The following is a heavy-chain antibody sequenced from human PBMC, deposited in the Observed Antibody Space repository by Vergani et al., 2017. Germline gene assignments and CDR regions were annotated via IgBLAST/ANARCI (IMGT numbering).Heavy chain of an antibody. J-gene: IGHJ5*02. D-gene: IGHD3-3*01. CDR2: MNGDGDTI. V-gene: IGHV3-74*01. CDR1: GFTFNEYW. Sequence: EVELVESGGGLVQPGGSLRLSCAASGFTFNEYWMHWARQVPGKGLVWVSGMNGDGDTISYADSVKGRFTISRENAKNTLFLQMNSLRAEDTAVYYCARAREFAFGVVWENWFDPWGKGTLVTVSS. CDR3: ARAREFAFGVVWENWFDP.